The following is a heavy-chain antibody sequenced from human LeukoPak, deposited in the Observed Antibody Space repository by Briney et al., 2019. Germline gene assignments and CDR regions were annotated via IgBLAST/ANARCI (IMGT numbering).Heavy chain of an antibody. CDR3: ARDNWNYGSRKDV. D-gene: IGHD1-7*01. Sequence: SSETLSLTCTVSGGSVSSYYWSWIRQPPGKGLEWIGYIYYSGSTNYNPSLKSRVTISVDTSKNQFSLKLSSVTAADTAVYHCARDNWNYGSRKDVWGQGTTVTVSS. V-gene: IGHV4-59*02. CDR2: IYYSGST. J-gene: IGHJ6*02. CDR1: GGSVSSYY.